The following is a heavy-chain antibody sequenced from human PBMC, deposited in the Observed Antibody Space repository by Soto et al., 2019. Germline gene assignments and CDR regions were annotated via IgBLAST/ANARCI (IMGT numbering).Heavy chain of an antibody. CDR2: ISHDGNDK. CDR3: ATDLGTTVTTYNFFDP. V-gene: IGHV3-30*03. CDR1: GITFSAFG. J-gene: IGHJ5*02. D-gene: IGHD4-17*01. Sequence: PGGSLRLSCGASGITFSAFGLHWVRQAPGKGLEWVAVISHDGNDKYYSDSVKGRFTISRDNSKNTLYLQMNNLRGEDTAIYFCATDLGTTVTTYNFFDPWGQGALVTVSS.